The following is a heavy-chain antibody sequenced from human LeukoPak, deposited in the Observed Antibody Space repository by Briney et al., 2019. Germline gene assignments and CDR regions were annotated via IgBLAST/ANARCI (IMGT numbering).Heavy chain of an antibody. J-gene: IGHJ4*02. D-gene: IGHD5-12*01. Sequence: ASVKVSCKVSGYTLTELSMHWVRQAPGKGLEWMGGFDPEDGATIYAQKFQGRVTMTEDTSTDTAYMALSSLRSEDTAVYYCATVVLYSGYYFDYWGQGTLVTVSS. V-gene: IGHV1-24*01. CDR1: GYTLTELS. CDR2: FDPEDGAT. CDR3: ATVVLYSGYYFDY.